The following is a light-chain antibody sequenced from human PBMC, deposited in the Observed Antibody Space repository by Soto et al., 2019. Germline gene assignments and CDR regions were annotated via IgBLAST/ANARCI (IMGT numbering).Light chain of an antibody. J-gene: IGKJ3*01. CDR2: GAS. CDR3: QQYGSSPRFT. V-gene: IGKV3-20*01. CDR1: QSVSSSY. Sequence: EMVLTQSPGTLSLSPGERATLSCRASQSVSSSYLAWYQQKPGQAPRLLIYGASSRATGIPDRFSGSGSGTDFTLTISRLGPEDFAVYYCQQYGSSPRFTFGPGTKVDIK.